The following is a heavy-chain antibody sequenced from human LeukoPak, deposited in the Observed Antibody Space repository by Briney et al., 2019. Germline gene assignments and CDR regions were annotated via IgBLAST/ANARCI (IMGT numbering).Heavy chain of an antibody. D-gene: IGHD3-10*01. CDR2: IYYSGST. J-gene: IGHJ6*02. CDR1: GGSISSYY. V-gene: IGHV4-59*01. Sequence: SETLSLTCTVSGGSISSYYWSWIRQPPGKGLEWIGYIYYSGSTNYSPSLKSRATISVDTSKNQFSLKLSSVTAADTAVYYCARESGYYYGMDVWGQGTTVTVSS. CDR3: ARESGYYYGMDV.